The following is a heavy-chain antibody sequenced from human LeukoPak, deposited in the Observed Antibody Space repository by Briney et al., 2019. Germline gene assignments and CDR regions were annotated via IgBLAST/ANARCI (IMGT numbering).Heavy chain of an antibody. J-gene: IGHJ5*02. CDR3: ARDRGTYRSGGSCYSIPDWFDP. V-gene: IGHV4-34*01. Sequence: SETLSLTCAVYGGSFSGYYWSWIRQPPGKGLEWIGSIYHSGSTYYNPSLKSRVTISVDTSKNQFSLKLSSVTAADTAVYYCARDRGTYRSGGSCYSIPDWFDPWGQGTLVTVSS. D-gene: IGHD2-15*01. CDR2: IYHSGST. CDR1: GGSFSGYY.